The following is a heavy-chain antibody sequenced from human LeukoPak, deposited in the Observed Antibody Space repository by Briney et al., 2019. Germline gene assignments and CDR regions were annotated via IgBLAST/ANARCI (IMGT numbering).Heavy chain of an antibody. V-gene: IGHV1-2*02. CDR1: GYTFTGYY. Sequence: ASVKVSCKASGYTFTGYYMHWVRQAPGQGLEWMGWINPNSGGTNYAQRFQGRVTMTRDTSISTAYMELSRLRSDDTDVYYCARDNGYCSGGSCYIISGYSYGIDYWGQGTLVTVSS. J-gene: IGHJ4*02. CDR3: ARDNGYCSGGSCYIISGYSYGIDY. CDR2: INPNSGGT. D-gene: IGHD2-15*01.